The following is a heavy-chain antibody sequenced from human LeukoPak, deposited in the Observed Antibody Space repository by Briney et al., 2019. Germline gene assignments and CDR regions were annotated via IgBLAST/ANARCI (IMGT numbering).Heavy chain of an antibody. J-gene: IGHJ5*02. CDR2: ITPSVGST. CDR3: ARGGSGGKDWFDP. D-gene: IGHD5-12*01. Sequence: ASVKVSCKASGYTFTSYYMHWVRQAPGQGLEWMGIITPSVGSTSYAQKFRGRVTMTTDTSTSTVYMELSSLRSEDTAVYYCARGGSGGKDWFDPWGQGTLVTVSS. CDR1: GYTFTSYY. V-gene: IGHV1-46*01.